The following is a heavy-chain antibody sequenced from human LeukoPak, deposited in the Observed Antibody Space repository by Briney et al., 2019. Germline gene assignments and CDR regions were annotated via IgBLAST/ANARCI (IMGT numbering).Heavy chain of an antibody. D-gene: IGHD3-10*01. V-gene: IGHV4-39*07. CDR3: ARLSYGYNWIDP. J-gene: IGHJ5*02. CDR1: GGSISSSSYY. Sequence: PSETLSLTCTVSGGSISSSSYYWGWIRQPPGKGLEWIGSIYYSGSTYYNPSLKSRVTISVDTPKNQFSLKLSSVTAADTAVYYCARLSYGYNWIDPWGQGTLVTVSS. CDR2: IYYSGST.